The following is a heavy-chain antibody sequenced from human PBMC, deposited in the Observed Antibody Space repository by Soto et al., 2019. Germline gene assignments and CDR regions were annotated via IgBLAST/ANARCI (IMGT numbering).Heavy chain of an antibody. CDR2: MNPNSGNT. CDR1: GYTFTSYD. Sequence: ASVKVSCKASGYTFTSYDSNWVRQATGQGLEWMGWMNPNSGNTGYAQKFQGRVTMTRNTSISTAYMELSSLRSEDTAVYYCARGSGDYVYVGYYYYYMDVWGKGTTVTVSS. CDR3: ARGSGDYVYVGYYYYYMDV. J-gene: IGHJ6*03. V-gene: IGHV1-8*01. D-gene: IGHD4-17*01.